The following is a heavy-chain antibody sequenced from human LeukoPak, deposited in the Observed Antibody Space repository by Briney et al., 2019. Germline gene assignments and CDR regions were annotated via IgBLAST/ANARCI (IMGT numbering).Heavy chain of an antibody. J-gene: IGHJ6*02. Sequence: SLRLSCAASGFTFDEHAMHWVRQAPGKGLEWVAGIMWDGVTRGYADSVKGRFTISIDSAKNSLYLQMSSLRVEDTAFYYCTKDITPGGADVWGQGTTVIVSS. CDR1: GFTFDEHA. CDR2: IMWDGVTR. V-gene: IGHV3-9*01. D-gene: IGHD1-26*01. CDR3: TKDITPGGADV.